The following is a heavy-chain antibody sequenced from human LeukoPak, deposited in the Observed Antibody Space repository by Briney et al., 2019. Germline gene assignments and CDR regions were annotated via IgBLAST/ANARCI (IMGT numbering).Heavy chain of an antibody. CDR3: ARDRNAFDI. CDR2: ISHSGSPI. V-gene: IGHV3-11*04. J-gene: IGHJ3*02. Sequence: PGGSLRLSCAASGFTFSDYYMSWVRQAPGKGLEWISYISHSGSPIYYADSVKGRFTISRDNSKNTLYLQMNSLRAEDTAVYYCARDRNAFDIWGQGTMVTVSS. CDR1: GFTFSDYY.